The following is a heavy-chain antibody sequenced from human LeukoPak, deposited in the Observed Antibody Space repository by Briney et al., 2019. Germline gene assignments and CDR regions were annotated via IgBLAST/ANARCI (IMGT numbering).Heavy chain of an antibody. V-gene: IGHV4-4*07. D-gene: IGHD6-13*01. Sequence: PSETLSLTCTVSGGSISSYYWSWIRQPAGKGLEWIGRIYTSGSTNYNPSLKSRVTMSVDTSKNQFSLKLSSVTAADTAVYYRAREVSSSWYKYYFDYWGQGTLVTVSS. CDR3: AREVSSSWYKYYFDY. CDR1: GGSISSYY. J-gene: IGHJ4*02. CDR2: IYTSGST.